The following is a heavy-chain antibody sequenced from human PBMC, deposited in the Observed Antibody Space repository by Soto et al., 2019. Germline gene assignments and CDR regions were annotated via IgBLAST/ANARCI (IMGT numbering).Heavy chain of an antibody. CDR3: ARHRVVGATQGAFDI. CDR2: IYYSGST. Sequence: SETLSLTCTVSGGSISSYYWSWIRQPPGKGLEWIGYIYYSGSTNYNPSLKSRVTISVDTSKNQFSLKLSSVTAADTAVYYCARHRVVGATQGAFDIWGQGTMVTVSS. V-gene: IGHV4-59*08. D-gene: IGHD1-26*01. CDR1: GGSISSYY. J-gene: IGHJ3*02.